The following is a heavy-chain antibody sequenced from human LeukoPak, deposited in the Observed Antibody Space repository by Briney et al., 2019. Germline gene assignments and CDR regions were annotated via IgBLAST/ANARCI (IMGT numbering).Heavy chain of an antibody. CDR3: AKDHDYVWGSYHDHYYFDY. CDR1: AFIFTTDA. J-gene: IGHJ4*02. V-gene: IGHV3-30*02. Sequence: GGSLRLSCAASAFIFTTDAMHWVRQAPGKGLEWVAFIRYDGSNKYYADSVKGRFTISRDNSKNTLYLQMNSLRAEDTAVYYCAKDHDYVWGSYHDHYYFDYWGQGTLVTVSS. CDR2: IRYDGSNK. D-gene: IGHD3-16*02.